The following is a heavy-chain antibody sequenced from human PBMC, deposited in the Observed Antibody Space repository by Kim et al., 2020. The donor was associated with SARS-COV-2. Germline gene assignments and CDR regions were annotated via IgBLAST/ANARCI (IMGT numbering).Heavy chain of an antibody. J-gene: IGHJ4*02. Sequence: VKGRFTISRDNSKNTLYLQMNSRRAEDTAVYYCAKGSDVLLWFGEPQVDYWGQGTLVTVSS. V-gene: IGHV3-33*06. CDR3: AKGSDVLLWFGEPQVDY. D-gene: IGHD3-10*01.